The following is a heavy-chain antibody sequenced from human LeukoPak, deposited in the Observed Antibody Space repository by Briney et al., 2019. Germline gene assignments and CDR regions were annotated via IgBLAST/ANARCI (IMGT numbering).Heavy chain of an antibody. CDR1: GVSFSFYG. CDR2: IRYDSRII. CDR3: AKNDYGTDSDFYYRHF. Sequence: PGGSLRLSCTTSGVSFSFYGIHWVRQAPGKGLGWVAFIRYDSRIIHYADSVKGRFTISRDNSKNTVFLQMNSLKIEDTAVYYCAKNDYGTDSDFYYRHFWGKGTKVTVSS. V-gene: IGHV3-30*02. J-gene: IGHJ6*04. D-gene: IGHD3/OR15-3a*01.